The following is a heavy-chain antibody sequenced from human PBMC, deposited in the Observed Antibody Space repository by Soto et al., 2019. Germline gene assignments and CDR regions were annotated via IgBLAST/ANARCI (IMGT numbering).Heavy chain of an antibody. CDR1: GFTFSSYS. Sequence: GGSLRLSCAASGFTFSSYSMNWVRQAPGKGLEWVSSISSSSSYIYYADSVKGRFTISRDNAKNSLYLQMNSLRAEDTAVYYCASLDELGRGPSDYWGQGTLVTVSS. V-gene: IGHV3-21*01. CDR3: ASLDELGRGPSDY. CDR2: ISSSSSYI. D-gene: IGHD7-27*01. J-gene: IGHJ4*02.